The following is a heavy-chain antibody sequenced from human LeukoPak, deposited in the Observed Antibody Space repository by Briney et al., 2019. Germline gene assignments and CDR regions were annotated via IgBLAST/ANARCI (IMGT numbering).Heavy chain of an antibody. V-gene: IGHV3-33*01. CDR2: IWYDGSKK. CDR1: GFTFSSNG. J-gene: IGHJ5*02. CDR3: ARDSLGTSSGWFDP. Sequence: GGSLRLSCAASGFTFSSNGMHWVRQAPGKGLEWVAVIWYDGSKKYYTDSVKGRFTISRDNSKNTLYLQMNSLRAEDTAVYYCARDSLGTSSGWFDPWGQGTLVTVSS. D-gene: IGHD6-19*01.